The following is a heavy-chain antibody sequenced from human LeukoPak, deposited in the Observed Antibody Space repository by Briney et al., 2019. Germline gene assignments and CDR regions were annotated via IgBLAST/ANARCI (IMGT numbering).Heavy chain of an antibody. J-gene: IGHJ5*02. V-gene: IGHV3-23*01. CDR1: GFTFSSYA. CDR2: ISGSGGST. Sequence: PGGSLRLSCAASGFTFSSYAMTWVRQAPGKGLEWVSTISGSGGSTYYADSVKGRFAISRDNSKDTLYLQMNSLRVEDTAVYHCAKAGTPVLTGYLNYFDPWGQGTLVTVSS. D-gene: IGHD3-9*01. CDR3: AKAGTPVLTGYLNYFDP.